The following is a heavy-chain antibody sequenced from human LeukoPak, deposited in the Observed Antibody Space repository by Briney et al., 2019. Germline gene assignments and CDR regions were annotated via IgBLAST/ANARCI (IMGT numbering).Heavy chain of an antibody. Sequence: SETLSLTCTVSGGSISSYYWSWIRQPPGKGLEWIGYIYYSGSTNYNPSLKSRVTISVNTSKNQFSLKLSSVTAADTAVYYCATRDRASNWYFDLWGRGTLVTVSS. CDR1: GGSISSYY. D-gene: IGHD5-24*01. J-gene: IGHJ2*01. V-gene: IGHV4-59*01. CDR3: ATRDRASNWYFDL. CDR2: IYYSGST.